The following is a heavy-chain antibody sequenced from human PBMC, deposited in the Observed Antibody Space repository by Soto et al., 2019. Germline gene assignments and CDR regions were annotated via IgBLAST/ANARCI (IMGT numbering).Heavy chain of an antibody. J-gene: IGHJ3*02. V-gene: IGHV3-30*18. D-gene: IGHD4-17*01. CDR2: ISYDGSNK. CDR1: GFTFSSYG. CDR3: AKDLGATGIGAFDI. Sequence: PGGSLRLSCAASGFTFSSYGMHWVRQPPGKGLEWVAVISYDGSNKYYADSVKGRFTISRDNSKNTLYLQMNSLRAEDTAVYYCAKDLGATGIGAFDIWGQGTMVTVSS.